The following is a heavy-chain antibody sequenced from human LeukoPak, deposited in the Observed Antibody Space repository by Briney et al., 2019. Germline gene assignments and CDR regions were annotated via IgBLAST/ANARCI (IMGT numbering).Heavy chain of an antibody. J-gene: IGHJ4*02. CDR2: TYYRSKWYN. Sequence: SQTLSLTCAISGDSVSSNNGAWNWIRQSPSRGLEWLGRTYYRSKWYNYYAESLISRITISPVTSKNQFSLQLYSVTPEDTAVYYCARDVGTTGWHTFDYWGQGTLVTVSS. CDR1: GDSVSSNNGA. V-gene: IGHV6-1*01. D-gene: IGHD3-9*01. CDR3: ARDVGTTGWHTFDY.